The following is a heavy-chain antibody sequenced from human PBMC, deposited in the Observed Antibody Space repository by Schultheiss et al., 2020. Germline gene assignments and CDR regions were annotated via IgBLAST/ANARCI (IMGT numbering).Heavy chain of an antibody. Sequence: GESLKISCAASGFTFSDYYMSWIRQAPGKGLEWVSYTSSSSSYTNYADSVKGRFTISRDNAKNSLYLQMNSLRAEDTAVYYCARVRYTYGYEPMRFDYWGQGALVTVSS. CDR1: GFTFSDYY. D-gene: IGHD5-18*01. CDR3: ARVRYTYGYEPMRFDY. CDR2: TSSSSSYT. V-gene: IGHV3-11*05. J-gene: IGHJ4*02.